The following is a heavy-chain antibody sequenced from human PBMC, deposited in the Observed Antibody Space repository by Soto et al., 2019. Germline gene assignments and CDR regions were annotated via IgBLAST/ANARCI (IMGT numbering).Heavy chain of an antibody. J-gene: IGHJ1*01. CDR2: IIPIFGTA. D-gene: IGHD6-13*01. CDR3: AREYSSSWYRIAYFQH. CDR1: GGTFSSYA. V-gene: IGHV1-69*01. Sequence: QVQLVQSGAEVKKPGSSVKVSCNASGGTFSSYAISWVRQAPGQGLEWMGGIIPIFGTANYAQKFQGRVTITADESTSTAYMELSSLRSEDTAVYYCAREYSSSWYRIAYFQHWGQGTLVTVSS.